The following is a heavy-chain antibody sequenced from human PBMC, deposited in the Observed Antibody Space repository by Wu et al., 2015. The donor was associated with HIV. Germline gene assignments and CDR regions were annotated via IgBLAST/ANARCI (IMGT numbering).Heavy chain of an antibody. CDR3: ARVFGGYYFGSHDAFDI. V-gene: IGHV1-18*01. J-gene: IGHJ3*02. CDR1: GYTFTSYG. D-gene: IGHD3-22*01. Sequence: QVQLVQSGAEVKKPGASVKVSCKASGYTFTSYGISWVRQAPGQGLEWMGWISAYNGNTNYAQKLQGRVTMTTDTSTSTAYMELRSLRSDDTAVYYCARVFGGYYFGSHDAFDIWGQGTMVTVSS. CDR2: ISAYNGNT.